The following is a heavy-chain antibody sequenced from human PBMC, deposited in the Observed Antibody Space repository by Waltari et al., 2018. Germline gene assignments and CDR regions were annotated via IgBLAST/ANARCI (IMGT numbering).Heavy chain of an antibody. CDR1: GYTFTGYY. V-gene: IGHV1-2*02. J-gene: IGHJ5*02. CDR3: ARGIVVVPAAIGWFDP. CDR2: INPNSGGT. Sequence: QVQLVQSGAEVKKPGASVKVSCKASGYTFTGYYMHWVRQAPGQGLEWMGWINPNSGGTNYAQKFQGRVTMTRDTSISTAYMELSRLRSDDTAVYYCARGIVVVPAAIGWFDPWGQGTLVTVSS. D-gene: IGHD2-2*02.